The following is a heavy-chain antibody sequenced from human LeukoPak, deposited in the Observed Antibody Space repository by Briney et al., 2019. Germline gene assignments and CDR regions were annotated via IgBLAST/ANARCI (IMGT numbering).Heavy chain of an antibody. J-gene: IGHJ2*01. CDR1: GYTLTSYD. CDR3: ASAPGVVFCSSTSCHGGYFDL. V-gene: IGHV1-8*01. D-gene: IGHD2-2*01. CDR2: MNPNSGRT. Sequence: ASVKVSCKASGYTLTSYDINWVRQATGQGLEWMGWMNPNSGRTGYAQNFQGRITITRNTSISTAYMELSSLRSEDTAVYYCASAPGVVFCSSTSCHGGYFDLWGRGTLVTVSS.